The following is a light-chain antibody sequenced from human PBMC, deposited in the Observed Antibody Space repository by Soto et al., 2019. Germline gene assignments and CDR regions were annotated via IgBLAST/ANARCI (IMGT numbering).Light chain of an antibody. Sequence: IMMTQSPATLSVSPGERATLSCRASQSVSTNLAWYQHKPGQAPRLLIFGASTRAAGIPARFSGSGSGTEFPLPLRRLQSEDFSNYYWPPEYNWFSWTFGQGTKVEVK. V-gene: IGKV3-15*01. J-gene: IGKJ1*01. CDR2: GAS. CDR3: PPEYNWFSWT. CDR1: QSVSTN.